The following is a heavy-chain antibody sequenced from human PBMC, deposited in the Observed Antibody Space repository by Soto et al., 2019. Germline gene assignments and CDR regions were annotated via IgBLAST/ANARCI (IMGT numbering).Heavy chain of an antibody. D-gene: IGHD5-12*01. CDR1: GGSISSGGYY. CDR3: ARDLPNRSGYDYFDY. J-gene: IGHJ4*02. CDR2: IYYGGST. V-gene: IGHV4-31*03. Sequence: QVQLQESGPGLVKPSQTLSLTCTVSGGSISSGGYYWSWIRQHPGKGLEWIGYIYYGGSTYYSPSLKSRVSISVVTSKNQFSLKVSSVTAADTAVYFCARDLPNRSGYDYFDYWGQGTLVTVSS.